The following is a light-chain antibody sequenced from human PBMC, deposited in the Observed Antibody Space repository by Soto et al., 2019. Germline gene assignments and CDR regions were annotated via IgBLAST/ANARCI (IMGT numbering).Light chain of an antibody. J-gene: IGLJ2*01. CDR3: CSYAASFVI. CDR1: SSDVGVYSF. Sequence: QSVLTQPRSVSGSPGQSVTISCTGTSSDVGVYSFVSWYQQQPGKAPKLMIYDLSQRPSGVPDRFSGSKSGNTASLTISGLQAEDEADYYCCSYAASFVIFGGGTKLTVL. V-gene: IGLV2-11*01. CDR2: DLS.